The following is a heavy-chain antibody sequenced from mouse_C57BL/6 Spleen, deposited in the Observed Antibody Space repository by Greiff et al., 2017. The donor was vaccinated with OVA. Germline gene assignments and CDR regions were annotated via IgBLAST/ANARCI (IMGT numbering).Heavy chain of an antibody. CDR3: ARGGSSYGFAY. V-gene: IGHV1-82*01. CDR1: GYAFSSSW. D-gene: IGHD1-1*01. CDR2: IYPGDGDT. Sequence: QVQLKQSGPELVKPGASVQISCKASGYAFSSSWMNWVKQRPGKGLEWIGRIYPGDGDTNYNGKFKGKATLTADKSSSTAYMQLSSLTSEDSAVYFCARGGSSYGFAYWGQGTLVTVSA. J-gene: IGHJ3*01.